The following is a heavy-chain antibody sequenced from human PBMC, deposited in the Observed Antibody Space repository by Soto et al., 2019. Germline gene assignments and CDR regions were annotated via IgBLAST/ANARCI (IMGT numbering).Heavy chain of an antibody. CDR2: ISYDGSKK. J-gene: IGHJ4*02. D-gene: IGHD2-15*01. V-gene: IGHV3-30*18. CDR1: GFNFSSYD. Sequence: GGSLRLSCAASGFNFSSYDMNWVRQAPGKGLEWVAVISYDGSKKFYGDSVKGRFTVSRDNIKNTLSLQMISLRAEDTAVYYCAKDQGVGGLDSWGLGTLVTVPQ. CDR3: AKDQGVGGLDS.